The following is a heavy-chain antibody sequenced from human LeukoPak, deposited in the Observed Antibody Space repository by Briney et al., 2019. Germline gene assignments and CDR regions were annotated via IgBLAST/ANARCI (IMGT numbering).Heavy chain of an antibody. CDR1: GYSFATYW. V-gene: IGHV5-51*01. D-gene: IGHD6-13*01. Sequence: ESLKISCKGSGYSFATYWTGWVRQMPGKGLDWMGIIYPGDSDTTYSPSFEGQVTISVDKSISTAYLQWSSLKASDTAMYYCARHPEGYSSSSAAFDIWGQGTMVTVSS. J-gene: IGHJ3*02. CDR3: ARHPEGYSSSSAAFDI. CDR2: IYPGDSDT.